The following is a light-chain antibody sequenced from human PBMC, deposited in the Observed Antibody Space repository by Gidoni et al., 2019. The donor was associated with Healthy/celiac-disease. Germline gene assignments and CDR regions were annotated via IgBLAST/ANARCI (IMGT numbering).Light chain of an antibody. CDR1: SSDVGGYNY. CDR3: SSYTSSSTL. V-gene: IGLV2-14*01. CDR2: EVS. Sequence: QSITISCTGTSSDVGGYNYVSWYQQPPGKAPKLMIYEVSNRPSGVSNRFSGSKSGNTASLTISGLQAEDEADYYCSSYTSSSTLFGGGTKLTVL. J-gene: IGLJ3*02.